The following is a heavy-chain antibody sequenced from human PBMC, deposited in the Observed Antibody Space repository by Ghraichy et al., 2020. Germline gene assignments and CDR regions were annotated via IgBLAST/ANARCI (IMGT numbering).Heavy chain of an antibody. Sequence: SETLSLTCAVYGGSFSGYYWSWIRQPPGKGLEWIGEINHSGSTNYNPSLKSRVTISVDTSKNQFSLKLSSVTAADTAVYYCARGRVAGAGTIYYYYGMDVWGQGTTVTVSS. CDR1: GGSFSGYY. J-gene: IGHJ6*02. D-gene: IGHD6-13*01. CDR3: ARGRVAGAGTIYYYYGMDV. CDR2: INHSGST. V-gene: IGHV4-34*01.